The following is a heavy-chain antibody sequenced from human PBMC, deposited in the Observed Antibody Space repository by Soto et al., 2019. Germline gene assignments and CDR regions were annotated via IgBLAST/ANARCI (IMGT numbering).Heavy chain of an antibody. CDR3: ARASVVVITFDY. Sequence: SSETLSLTCTVPGGSISSGDYYRSWIRQPPGKGLEWIGYIYYSGSTYYNPSLKSRVTISVDTSKNQFSLKLSSVTAADTAVYYCARASVVVITFDYWGQGTLVTVS. CDR1: GGSISSGDYY. J-gene: IGHJ4*02. V-gene: IGHV4-30-4*01. CDR2: IYYSGST. D-gene: IGHD3-22*01.